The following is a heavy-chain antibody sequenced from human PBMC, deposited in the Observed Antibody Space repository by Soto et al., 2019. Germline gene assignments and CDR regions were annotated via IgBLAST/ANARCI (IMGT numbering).Heavy chain of an antibody. CDR3: ARLVIDGSGILFYGMDV. D-gene: IGHD3-10*01. CDR1: GGTFSSYT. Sequence: QVQLVQSGAEVKKPGSSVKVSCKASGGTFSSYTISWVRQAPGQGLEWMGRIIPILGIANYAQKFQGRVTITADKSTSTAYMELSSLRSEDTAVYYCARLVIDGSGILFYGMDVWGQGTTVTVSS. J-gene: IGHJ6*02. V-gene: IGHV1-69*02. CDR2: IIPILGIA.